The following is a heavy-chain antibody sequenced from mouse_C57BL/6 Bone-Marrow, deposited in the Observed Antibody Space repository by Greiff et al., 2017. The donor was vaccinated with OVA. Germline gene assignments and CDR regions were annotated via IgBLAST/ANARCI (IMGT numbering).Heavy chain of an antibody. CDR1: GFTFSSYA. CDR2: ISDGGSYT. V-gene: IGHV5-4*03. J-gene: IGHJ3*01. CDR3: ARLYYGAWFAY. D-gene: IGHD1-1*01. Sequence: EVKLVESGGGLVKPGGSLKLSCAASGFTFSSYAMSWVRQTPEKRLEWVATISDGGSYTYYPDNVKGRFTISRDNAKNNLYLQMSHLKSEDTAMYYCARLYYGAWFAYWGQGTLVTDSA.